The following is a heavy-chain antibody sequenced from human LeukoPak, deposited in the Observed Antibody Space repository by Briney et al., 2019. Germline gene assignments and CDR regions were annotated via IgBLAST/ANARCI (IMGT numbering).Heavy chain of an antibody. CDR1: GGPISSSSYY. V-gene: IGHV4-39*01. Sequence: SETLSLTCTVSGGPISSSSYYWGWIRQPPGKGLEWIGSIYYRGSTYYNPSLKSRVTISVDTSKNQFSLKVSSVTAADTAVYYCASIYGDYPDYWGQGTLVTVSS. CDR2: IYYRGST. D-gene: IGHD4-17*01. CDR3: ASIYGDYPDY. J-gene: IGHJ4*02.